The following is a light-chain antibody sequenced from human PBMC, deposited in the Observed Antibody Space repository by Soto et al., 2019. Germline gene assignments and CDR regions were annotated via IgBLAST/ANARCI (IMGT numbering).Light chain of an antibody. Sequence: QSALSQPASVSGSPGQSVTISCSGTGNDVGNYNLVSWYQQHPGQVPKLLIYEVSRRPAGVSDRFSASKSGNTASLTISGLQADDEAEYYCCSSSGVTTWIFGGGTKLTVL. CDR2: EVS. J-gene: IGLJ3*02. CDR3: CSSSGVTTWI. V-gene: IGLV2-23*02. CDR1: GNDVGNYNL.